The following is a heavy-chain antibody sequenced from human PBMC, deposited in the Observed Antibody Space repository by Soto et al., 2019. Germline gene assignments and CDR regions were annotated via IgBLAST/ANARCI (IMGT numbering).Heavy chain of an antibody. CDR2: ISFDGRSQ. CDR3: AKDSSVTAAGSGGWFDP. V-gene: IGHV3-30*18. D-gene: IGHD6-13*01. CDR1: GFEFNTYG. J-gene: IGHJ5*02. Sequence: QVQLVESGGGVVQPGRSLRLSCAASGFEFNTYGLHWVRQAPGKGLEWVAAISFDGRSQYYADSVKGRFTISRDKSNSTLYLQMNSLGAEDTATYFCAKDSSVTAAGSGGWFDPWGPGTQVIVSS.